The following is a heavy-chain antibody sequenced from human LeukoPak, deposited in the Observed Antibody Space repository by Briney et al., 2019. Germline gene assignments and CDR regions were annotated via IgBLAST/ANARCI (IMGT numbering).Heavy chain of an antibody. J-gene: IGHJ5*02. CDR1: GGSFSGYY. CDR3: AREKGHVLRYFDWLPAFDP. D-gene: IGHD3-9*01. CDR2: INHSGST. V-gene: IGHV4-34*01. Sequence: SETLSLTCAVYGGSFSGYYWSWIRQPPGKGLEWIGEINHSGSTNYNPSLKSRVTISVDTSKNQFSLKLSSVTAADTAVYYCAREKGHVLRYFDWLPAFDPWGQGTLVTVSS.